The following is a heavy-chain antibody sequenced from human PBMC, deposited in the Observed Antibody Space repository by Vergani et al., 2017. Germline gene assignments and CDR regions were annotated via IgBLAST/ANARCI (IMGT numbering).Heavy chain of an antibody. V-gene: IGHV1-69*01. Sequence: QVQLVQSGAEVKKPGASVRVSCKASGGTFSSYAISWVRQAPGQGLEWMGGIIPIFGTANYAQKFQGRVTITADESTSTAYMELSSLRSEDTAVYYCARDGPYIRYYYYGMDVWGQGTTVTVSS. CDR2: IIPIFGTA. D-gene: IGHD2-21*01. J-gene: IGHJ6*02. CDR3: ARDGPYIRYYYYGMDV. CDR1: GGTFSSYA.